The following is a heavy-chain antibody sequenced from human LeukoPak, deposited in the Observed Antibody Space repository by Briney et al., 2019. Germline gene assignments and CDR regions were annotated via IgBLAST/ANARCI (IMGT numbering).Heavy chain of an antibody. D-gene: IGHD2-21*02. CDR2: ISGSGGST. Sequence: PGGSLRLSCAVSGFTFSSYAMSWVRQAPGKGLEWVSGISGSGGSTYYADSVKGRFTISRDNSKNTLYLQMNRLRAEDTAVYYCAKVHPIVTAYLLYDTFDIWGQGTMVTVSS. CDR1: GFTFSSYA. J-gene: IGHJ3*02. CDR3: AKVHPIVTAYLLYDTFDI. V-gene: IGHV3-23*01.